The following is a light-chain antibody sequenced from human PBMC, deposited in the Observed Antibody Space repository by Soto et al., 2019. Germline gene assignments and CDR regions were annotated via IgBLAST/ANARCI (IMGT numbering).Light chain of an antibody. CDR2: DVS. CDR1: SSDVGGYNY. CDR3: SSYTISLYV. V-gene: IGLV2-14*01. Sequence: QSVLTQPASVSGSPGQSITISCTGTSSDVGGYNYVSWYQQHPGKAPKLMIYDVSNRPSGVSNRFSGSKSGNTASLTISGLQAEDEADYYCSSYTISLYVFGTGTEVTVL. J-gene: IGLJ1*01.